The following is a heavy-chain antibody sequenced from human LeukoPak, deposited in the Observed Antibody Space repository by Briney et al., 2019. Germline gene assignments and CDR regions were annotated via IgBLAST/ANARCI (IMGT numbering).Heavy chain of an antibody. J-gene: IGHJ4*02. Sequence: GGSLRLSCAASGFTFTNYWMSWVRQAPGKGLEWVSSISSSSSYIYYADSVKGRFTISRDNAKNSLYLQMNSLRAEDTAVYYCARDGYNLRRFDYWGQGTLVTVSS. D-gene: IGHD5-24*01. V-gene: IGHV3-21*01. CDR1: GFTFTNYW. CDR2: ISSSSSYI. CDR3: ARDGYNLRRFDY.